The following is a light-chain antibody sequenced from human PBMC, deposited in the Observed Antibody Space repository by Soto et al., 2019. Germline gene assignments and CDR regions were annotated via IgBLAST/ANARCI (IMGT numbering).Light chain of an antibody. V-gene: IGKV3-20*01. Sequence: EIVLTQSPGTLSLSPGERATLSCRASQSVSSSYLAWYQQKPGRAPRLLIYGASSRAAGIPDRFSGSGSETDFTLTISRLEPDDFAMYHCQQYGDSPPTFGQGTKVDIK. J-gene: IGKJ1*01. CDR1: QSVSSSY. CDR3: QQYGDSPPT. CDR2: GAS.